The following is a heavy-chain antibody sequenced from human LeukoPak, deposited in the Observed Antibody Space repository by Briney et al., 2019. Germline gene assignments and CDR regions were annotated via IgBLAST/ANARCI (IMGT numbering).Heavy chain of an antibody. Sequence: GGSLRLSCAASGFTFSSYSVNWVRQAPGKGLEWVSSISSSSSYIYYPDSVKGRFTISRDNAKNSLYLQMNSLRAEDTAVYYFARMGARGHDCWSGPPPHWFDPWGQGTLVTVSS. J-gene: IGHJ5*02. CDR3: ARMGARGHDCWSGPPPHWFDP. V-gene: IGHV3-21*01. CDR2: ISSSSSYI. CDR1: GFTFSSYS. D-gene: IGHD3-3*01.